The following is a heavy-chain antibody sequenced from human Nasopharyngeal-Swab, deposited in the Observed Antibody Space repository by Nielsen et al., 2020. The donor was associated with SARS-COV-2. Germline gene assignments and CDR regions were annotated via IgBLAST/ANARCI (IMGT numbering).Heavy chain of an antibody. CDR3: AKGVHYMSYFHTPPSDH. V-gene: IGHV3-43*01. Sequence: GGSLRLSCVPSGFTFDVYGLHWVRQVPGKGLEWVSLISWDGVNTYYADSVKGRFTISRDNSRNSLFLQMNSLKTEDTALYYCAKGVHYMSYFHTPPSDHWGQGTPVTVSS. J-gene: IGHJ4*02. CDR1: GFTFDVYG. D-gene: IGHD3-10*01. CDR2: ISWDGVNT.